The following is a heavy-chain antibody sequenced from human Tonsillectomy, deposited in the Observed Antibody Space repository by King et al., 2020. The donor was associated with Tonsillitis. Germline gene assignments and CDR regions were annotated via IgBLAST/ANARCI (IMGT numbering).Heavy chain of an antibody. CDR1: GFTFSSYG. Sequence: VQLVESGGGLVQPGGSLRLSCAASGFTFSSYGMSWVRQAPGKGLEWVSVISGSGGNTYYADSVKGRFTISRDNSKNTLYLQMNSLRAEDTAVYYCAKDRGAGTTGTVRFDPWGQGTLVTVSS. D-gene: IGHD1-1*01. V-gene: IGHV3-23*04. J-gene: IGHJ5*02. CDR2: ISGSGGNT. CDR3: AKDRGAGTTGTVRFDP.